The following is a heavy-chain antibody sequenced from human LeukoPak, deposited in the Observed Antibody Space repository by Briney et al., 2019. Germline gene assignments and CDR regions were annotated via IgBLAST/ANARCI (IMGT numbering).Heavy chain of an antibody. CDR2: ISSNGGST. CDR1: GFTFSSYA. D-gene: IGHD1-26*01. V-gene: IGHV3-64*01. Sequence: GGSLRLSCAAPGFTFSSYAMHWVRQAPGKGLEYVSAISSNGGSTYYANSVKGRFTISRDNSKNTLYLQMGSLRAEDMAVYYCARDVSGSLDYWGQGTLVTVSS. CDR3: ARDVSGSLDY. J-gene: IGHJ4*02.